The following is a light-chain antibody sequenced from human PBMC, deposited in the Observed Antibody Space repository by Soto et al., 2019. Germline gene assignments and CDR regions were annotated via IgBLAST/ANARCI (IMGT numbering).Light chain of an antibody. J-gene: IGKJ5*01. CDR3: QQYGSSPSIT. CDR1: QSVSSSY. Sequence: EIVLTQSPGTLSLSPGERATLSCRASQSVSSSYLAWYQQKPGQAPRLLIYGASSRATGIPDRFSGSGSGTDCTLTISRLEPEDCAVYYCQQYGSSPSITFGQGTRLAIK. V-gene: IGKV3-20*01. CDR2: GAS.